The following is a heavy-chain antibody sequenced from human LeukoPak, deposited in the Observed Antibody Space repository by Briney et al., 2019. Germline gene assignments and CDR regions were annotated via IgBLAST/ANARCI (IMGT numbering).Heavy chain of an antibody. CDR3: ARSQTYNWFDP. J-gene: IGHJ5*02. CDR1: GGSISSSPYY. Sequence: SQTLSLTCTVSGGSISSSPYYWGWIRQSPGKFLEWIGTISYSGSTYYNPSLKSRVTISVDTFKNQLSLKLSSVTAADTAVYYCARSQTYNWFDPWGQGTLVTVSS. V-gene: IGHV4-39*07. CDR2: ISYSGST.